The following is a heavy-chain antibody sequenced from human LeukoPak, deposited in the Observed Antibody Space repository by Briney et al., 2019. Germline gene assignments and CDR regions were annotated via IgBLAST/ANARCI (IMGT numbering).Heavy chain of an antibody. J-gene: IGHJ4*02. V-gene: IGHV4-39*01. CDR3: ARLWRTAIDY. CDR2: IYYSGST. D-gene: IGHD2-21*02. CDR1: GASISSSSYY. Sequence: PSETLSLTCSVSGASISSSSYYWGWIRQTPGKGLEWIGSIYYSGSTYYNPSLMSRVTISMDTSKNQFSLKLASVTAADTAVYYCARLWRTAIDYGGQGTLVTVSS.